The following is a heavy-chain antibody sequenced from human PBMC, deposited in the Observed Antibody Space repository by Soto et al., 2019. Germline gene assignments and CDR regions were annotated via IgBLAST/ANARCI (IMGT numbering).Heavy chain of an antibody. V-gene: IGHV3-23*01. CDR2: ISGSGDST. CDR1: GFTFSSYA. CDR3: AKGIYSYGYNSFDY. J-gene: IGHJ4*02. Sequence: EVQLLESGGGLVQPGGSLRLSCAASGFTFSSYAMSWVRQAPGKGLEWVSAISGSGDSTYDADSVKGRFTISRDNPKNTLYQQMNSLRAEDTAVYYCAKGIYSYGYNSFDYWSQGTLVTVSS. D-gene: IGHD5-18*01.